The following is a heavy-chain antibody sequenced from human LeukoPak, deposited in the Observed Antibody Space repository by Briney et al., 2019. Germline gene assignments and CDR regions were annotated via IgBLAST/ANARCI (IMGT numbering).Heavy chain of an antibody. D-gene: IGHD2-2*02. J-gene: IGHJ3*02. V-gene: IGHV1-18*01. CDR1: GYTFSRYG. CDR2: ISGYNGNT. CDR3: ARATYCSSTSCYIRNDAFDI. Sequence: GASVKVSCKASGYTFSRYGISWARQAPGQGLEWMGWISGYNGNTKSAQMVQGRVTMTTDTSTSTAYMELRSLRSDDTAVYYCARATYCSSTSCYIRNDAFDIWGQGTMVTVSS.